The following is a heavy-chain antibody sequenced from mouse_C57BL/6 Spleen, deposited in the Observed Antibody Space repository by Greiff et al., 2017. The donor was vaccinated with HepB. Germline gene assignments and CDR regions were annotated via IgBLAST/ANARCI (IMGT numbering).Heavy chain of an antibody. V-gene: IGHV1-76*01. CDR2: IYPGSGNT. D-gene: IGHD1-1*02. Sequence: VQLQQSGAELVRPGASVKLSCKASGYTFTDYYINWVKQRPGQGLEWIARIYPGSGNTYYNEKFKGKATLTAEKSSSTAYMQLSSLTSEDSAVYFWAREEGYYGAMDYWGQGTSVTVSS. CDR1: GYTFTDYY. J-gene: IGHJ4*01. CDR3: AREEGYYGAMDY.